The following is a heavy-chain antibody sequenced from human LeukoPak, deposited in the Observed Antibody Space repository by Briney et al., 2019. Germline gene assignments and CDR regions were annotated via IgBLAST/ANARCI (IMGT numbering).Heavy chain of an antibody. CDR3: ARGYYWGWRTHDY. V-gene: IGHV4-39*01. D-gene: IGHD2-8*02. CDR2: ISYSGSS. CDR1: GGSISSGTYF. J-gene: IGHJ4*02. Sequence: PSETLSLTCTVSGGSISSGTYFWGWIRQPPGKGLEWIGSISYSGSSYYSPSLRSRVTISVDTSKNQFSLKLATVTAADTAVYYCARGYYWGWRTHDYWGQGTLVTVSA.